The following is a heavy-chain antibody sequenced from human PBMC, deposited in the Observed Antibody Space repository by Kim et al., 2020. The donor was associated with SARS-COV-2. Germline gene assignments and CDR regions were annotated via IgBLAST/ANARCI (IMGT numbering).Heavy chain of an antibody. CDR1: GDSVSSNRAA. Sequence: SQTLSLTCVISGDSVSSNRAAWNWIRQSPSRGLEWLGRTYYKSKWYNDYAVSVEGRITINPDTSRNQFSLQLSVTPDDTAVYYCARTRGLFLYYFDYWGQGTLVIVSS. CDR3: ARTRGLFLYYFDY. V-gene: IGHV6-1*01. CDR2: TYYKSKWYN. J-gene: IGHJ4*02.